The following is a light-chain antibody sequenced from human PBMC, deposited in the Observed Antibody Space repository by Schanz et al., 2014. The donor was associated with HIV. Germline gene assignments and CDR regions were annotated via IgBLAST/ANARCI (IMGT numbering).Light chain of an antibody. Sequence: QSALTQPASVSGSPGQSITISCTGTSSDVGADNSVSWYQQHPGRAPRLLVYDVTYRPSGVSNRFSGSKSGNTASLTISGLQAEDEAEYYCCSYAGSRSVFGGGTKLTVL. CDR2: DVT. CDR3: CSYAGSRSV. J-gene: IGLJ3*02. CDR1: SSDVGADNS. V-gene: IGLV2-14*03.